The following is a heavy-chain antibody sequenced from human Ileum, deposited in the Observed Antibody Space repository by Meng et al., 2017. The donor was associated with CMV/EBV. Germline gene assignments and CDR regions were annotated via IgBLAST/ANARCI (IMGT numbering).Heavy chain of an antibody. D-gene: IGHD3-3*01. V-gene: IGHV3-11*01. J-gene: IGHJ6*02. CDR1: GFTFSDYY. CDR3: ARVLGDQGYDFSTGYYIYCNSMDV. Sequence: GGSLRLSCAGSGFTFSDYYMSWVRQAPGKGLEWISYISSTGETMYYGDSVKGRFTISRDNARKSLFLQMNSLRAEDTAVYYCARVLGDQGYDFSTGYYIYCNSMDVWGQATTVTVSS. CDR2: ISSTGETM.